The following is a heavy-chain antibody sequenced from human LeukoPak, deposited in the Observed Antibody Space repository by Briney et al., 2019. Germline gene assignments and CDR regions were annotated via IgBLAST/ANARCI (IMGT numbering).Heavy chain of an antibody. CDR3: ARHSSYYYDSSGYYSFDY. CDR2: IYYSGST. J-gene: IGHJ4*02. CDR1: GGSISSYY. D-gene: IGHD3-22*01. Sequence: SETLSLTCTVSGGSISSYYWSWIRQPPGKGLEWIGYIYYSGSTNYNPSLKSRVTISVDTSKNQFSLKLSSVTAADTAVYYCARHSSYYYDSSGYYSFDYWGQGTLVTVSS. V-gene: IGHV4-59*08.